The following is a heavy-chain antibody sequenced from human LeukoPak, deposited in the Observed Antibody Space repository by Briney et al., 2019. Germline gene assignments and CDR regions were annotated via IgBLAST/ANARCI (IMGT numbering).Heavy chain of an antibody. D-gene: IGHD1-26*01. V-gene: IGHV3-48*01. Sequence: GGSLRLSCAASGFNYSSYTMNWVRQAPGMGLEWLSYISASRGITYYADSVKGRFTISRDNSKNILYLQMNNLRAEDTAVYYCASRPPSETYYGVLDYWGQGTLVTVSS. CDR1: GFNYSSYT. CDR3: ASRPPSETYYGVLDY. J-gene: IGHJ4*02. CDR2: ISASRGIT.